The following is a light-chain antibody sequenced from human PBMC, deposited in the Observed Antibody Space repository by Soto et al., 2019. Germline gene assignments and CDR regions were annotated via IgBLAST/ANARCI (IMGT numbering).Light chain of an antibody. CDR3: QQYGGSPRT. CDR2: GAS. Sequence: EIVLTQSPGTRSLSPGERATLSCRASQSVSSSYLAWYQQKPGQAPRLLIYGASSRATGIPDRFSGSGSGTDFTLTISRLEPEDFAVYYCQQYGGSPRTFGQGTKLEIK. V-gene: IGKV3-20*01. CDR1: QSVSSSY. J-gene: IGKJ2*01.